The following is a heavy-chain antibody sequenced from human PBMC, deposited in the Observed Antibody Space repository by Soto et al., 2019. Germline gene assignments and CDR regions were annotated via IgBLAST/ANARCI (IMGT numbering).Heavy chain of an antibody. CDR3: AKYRGGPYHYYHMDV. D-gene: IGHD2-15*01. J-gene: IGHJ6*03. CDR1: GFTFSSFA. V-gene: IGHV3-23*01. CDR2: IFGGGDYA. Sequence: EVQLLDSGGGLVQPGGSLRLSCAASGFTFSSFAMGWVRQAPGKGLEWVSVIFGGGDYAYYAESVKGRLTISRDNSKNTLYLQMNSLRAEESSLYSCAKYRGGPYHYYHMDVWGKGNTVTVSS.